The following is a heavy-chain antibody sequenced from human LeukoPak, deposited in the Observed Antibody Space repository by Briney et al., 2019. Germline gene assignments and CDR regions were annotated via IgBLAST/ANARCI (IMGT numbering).Heavy chain of an antibody. CDR3: ARGIAAHGGYYYYYYYMDV. CDR1: GGSFSGYY. V-gene: IGHV4-34*01. J-gene: IGHJ6*03. D-gene: IGHD6-6*01. CDR2: MHHSGST. Sequence: SETLSLTCAVYGGSFSGYYWSWIRQPPGKGLEWIGEMHHSGSTNYNPSLKSRVTISVDTSKNQFSLKLSSVTAADTAVYYGARGIAAHGGYYYYYYYMDVWGKGTTVTVSS.